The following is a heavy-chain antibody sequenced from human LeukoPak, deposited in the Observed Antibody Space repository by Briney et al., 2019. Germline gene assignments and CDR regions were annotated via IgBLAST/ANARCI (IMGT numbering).Heavy chain of an antibody. V-gene: IGHV3-21*01. CDR3: ARRTGDKRSAYDY. CDR1: GFTFSSYS. CDR2: ISSSSSYI. D-gene: IGHD7-27*01. J-gene: IGHJ4*02. Sequence: KPGGSLRLSCAASGFTFSSYSMNWVRQAPGKGLEWVSSISSSSSYIYYADSVKGRFTISRDNAKNSLYLQMNSLRAEDTAVYYCARRTGDKRSAYDYWGQGTLVTVSS.